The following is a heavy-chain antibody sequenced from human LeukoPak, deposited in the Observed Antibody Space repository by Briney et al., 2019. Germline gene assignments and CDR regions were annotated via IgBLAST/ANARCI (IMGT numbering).Heavy chain of an antibody. D-gene: IGHD3-9*01. V-gene: IGHV4-61*01. J-gene: IGHJ4*02. CDR2: MFYRGST. Sequence: SETLSLTCTVSGASVTAGTYAWDSIRQPPGKGLEWIGYMFYRGSTNYNPSLKSRVTISVDSSKNQFSLNLSSVTAADTAVYYCARFHIYTGSFDFWGQGTLVTVSS. CDR3: ARFHIYTGSFDF. CDR1: GASVTAGTYA.